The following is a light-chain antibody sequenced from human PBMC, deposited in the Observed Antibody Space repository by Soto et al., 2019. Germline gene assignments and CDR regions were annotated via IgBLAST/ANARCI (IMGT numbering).Light chain of an antibody. J-gene: IGKJ4*01. CDR3: QQRYNWLT. CDR2: GAS. V-gene: IGKV3-11*01. CDR1: QTVSTY. Sequence: IVLTQSPATLSLSPGERATLSCRARQTVSTYLSWYQHKPGQAPRLLIYGASNRATGIPARFSGSGSGTDFTLTISSLEPEDSAVYYCQQRYNWLTFXGGTKADIK.